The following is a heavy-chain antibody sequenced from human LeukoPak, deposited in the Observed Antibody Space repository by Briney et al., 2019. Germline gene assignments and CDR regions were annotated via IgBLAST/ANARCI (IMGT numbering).Heavy chain of an antibody. D-gene: IGHD6-6*01. CDR3: ARDLRGYSSSSPD. Sequence: ASVKVSCKASGYTFTSYYMHWVRQAPGQGLEWMGIINPSGGSTSYAQKFQGRVTMTRDMSTSTVYMELSRLRSDDTAVYYCARDLRGYSSSSPDWGQGTLVTVSS. V-gene: IGHV1-46*01. CDR2: INPSGGST. J-gene: IGHJ4*02. CDR1: GYTFTSYY.